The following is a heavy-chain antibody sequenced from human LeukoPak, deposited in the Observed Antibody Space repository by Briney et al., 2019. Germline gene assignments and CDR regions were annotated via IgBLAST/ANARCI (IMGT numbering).Heavy chain of an antibody. CDR2: IKPDGSHV. V-gene: IGHV3-7*01. D-gene: IGHD2-15*01. CDR1: GFTFSTYW. CDR3: AREGRLLGAFDV. J-gene: IGHJ3*01. Sequence: GGSLRLSCAASGFTFSTYWMNWVRQAPGKGLEWVADIKPDGSHVSYVDSVKGRFSISRDDAQNSLYLQVSSLRAEDTAIYYCAREGRLLGAFDVWGQGTMVTVSS.